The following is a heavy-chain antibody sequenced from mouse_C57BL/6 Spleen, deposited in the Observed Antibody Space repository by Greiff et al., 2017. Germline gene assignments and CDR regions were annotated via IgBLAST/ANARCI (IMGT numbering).Heavy chain of an antibody. CDR1: GYSFTGYY. D-gene: IGHD2-4*01. CDR2: INPSTGGT. Sequence: VQLQQSGPELVKPGASVKISCKASGYSFTGYYMNWVKQSPEKSLEWIGEINPSTGGTTYNQKFKAKATLTVDKSSSTAYLQLKSLTSEDSAVYYCARFYYDYGEGYFDYWGQGTTLTVSS. CDR3: ARFYYDYGEGYFDY. V-gene: IGHV1-42*01. J-gene: IGHJ2*01.